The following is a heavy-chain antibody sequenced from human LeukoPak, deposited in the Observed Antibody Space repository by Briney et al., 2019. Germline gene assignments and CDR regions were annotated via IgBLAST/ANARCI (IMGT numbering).Heavy chain of an antibody. CDR1: GGSLSSYY. D-gene: IGHD4-11*01. CDR3: ARSYSYYYYYYGMDV. V-gene: IGHV4-59*08. CDR2: IYYSGST. Sequence: SETLSLTCTVSGGSLSSYYWSCVRQPPGPGLGWIGYIYYSGSTNYNPSLKSRVTISVDTSKNQFSLNLSSVTAADTAVYYCARSYSYYYYYYGMDVWGQGTTVTVSS. J-gene: IGHJ6*02.